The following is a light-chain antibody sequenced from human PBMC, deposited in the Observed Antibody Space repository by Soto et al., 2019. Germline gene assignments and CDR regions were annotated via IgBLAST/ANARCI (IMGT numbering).Light chain of an antibody. CDR3: QQYNNWPL. CDR2: GAS. Sequence: EIVLSQSPATLSVSPGERATLSCRASQSVSGNLAWYQQKPGQAPRLLIYGASPRATGIPARFSGSGSGTEFTLTISSLQSEDFAVYYCQQYNNWPLFGQGTKVGIK. J-gene: IGKJ1*01. V-gene: IGKV3-15*01. CDR1: QSVSGN.